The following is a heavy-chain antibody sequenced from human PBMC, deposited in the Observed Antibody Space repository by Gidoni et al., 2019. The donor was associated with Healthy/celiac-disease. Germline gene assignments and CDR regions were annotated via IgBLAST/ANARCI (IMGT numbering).Heavy chain of an antibody. CDR2: ISWNSGSI. CDR1: GFTFDDYA. V-gene: IGHV3-9*01. Sequence: EVQLVESGGGLVQPGRSLRLSCAASGFTFDDYAMHWVRQAPGKGLEWVSGISWNSGSIGYADSVKGRFTISRDNAKNSLYLQMNSLRAEDTALYYCAKDIVPFTEPLYYYYGMDVWGQGTTVTVSS. D-gene: IGHD3-10*02. CDR3: AKDIVPFTEPLYYYYGMDV. J-gene: IGHJ6*02.